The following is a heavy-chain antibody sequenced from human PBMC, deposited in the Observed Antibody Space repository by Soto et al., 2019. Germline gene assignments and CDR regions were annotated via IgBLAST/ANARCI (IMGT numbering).Heavy chain of an antibody. Sequence: KPSETLSLTCTVSGVSFTSGGGYIWSWIRQHPVKGLEWIGYIFFSGRNYYNPSIKSRVTIFADTSKNQISLELRSVTAADTAVYYCAGGPGGWAEYFQFWGQGTPVTVSS. CDR3: AGGPGGWAEYFQF. D-gene: IGHD2-15*01. J-gene: IGHJ1*01. V-gene: IGHV4-31*03. CDR1: GVSFTSGGGYI. CDR2: IFFSGRN.